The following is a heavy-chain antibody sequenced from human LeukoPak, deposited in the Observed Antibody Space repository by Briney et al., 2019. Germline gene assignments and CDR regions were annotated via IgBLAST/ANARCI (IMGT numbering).Heavy chain of an antibody. D-gene: IGHD3-9*01. Sequence: SETLSLTCTVSGGSISSYYWSWIRQPPGKGLEWIGYIYYSGSTNYNPSLKSRVTISVDTSKNQFSLKLSSVTAADTAVYYCARANDILTGPGNWGQGTLVTVSS. CDR1: GGSISSYY. V-gene: IGHV4-59*01. CDR3: ARANDILTGPGN. J-gene: IGHJ4*02. CDR2: IYYSGST.